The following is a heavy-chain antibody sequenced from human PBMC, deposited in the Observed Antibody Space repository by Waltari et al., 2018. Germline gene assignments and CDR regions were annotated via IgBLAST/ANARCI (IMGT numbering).Heavy chain of an antibody. CDR1: GFSFSSHA. CDR3: AKGGLSSSWPKNWFDP. D-gene: IGHD6-19*01. CDR2: MSGSAGNT. V-gene: IGHV3-23*01. Sequence: EVQVLESGGGLVQRGGSLRLSCAASGFSFSSHAVSWVRQAQGKGLEWVSAMSGSAGNTYYSDSVKGRFTLSRDNSNNTVYLQMNSLRADDTAVYYCAKGGLSSSWPKNWFDPWGQGTLVTVSS. J-gene: IGHJ5*02.